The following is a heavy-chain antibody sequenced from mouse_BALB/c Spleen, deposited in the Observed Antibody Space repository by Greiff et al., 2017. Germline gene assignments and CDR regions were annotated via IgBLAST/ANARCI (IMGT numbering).Heavy chain of an antibody. D-gene: IGHD2-3*01. CDR3: TRSDDGYRLYAMDY. CDR1: GYTFTSYW. CDR2: IYPGSGST. Sequence: LQQPGSELVRPGASVKLSCKASGYTFTSYWMHWVKQRPGQGLEWIGNIYPGSGSTNYDEKFKSKATLTVDTSSSTAYMQLSSLTSEDSAVYYCTRSDDGYRLYAMDYWGQGTSVTVSS. V-gene: IGHV1S22*01. J-gene: IGHJ4*01.